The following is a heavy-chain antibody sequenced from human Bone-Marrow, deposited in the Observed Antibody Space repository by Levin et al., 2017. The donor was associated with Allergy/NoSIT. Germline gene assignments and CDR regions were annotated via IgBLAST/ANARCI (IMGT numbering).Heavy chain of an antibody. D-gene: IGHD2-15*01. CDR1: GFTFHRTA. V-gene: IGHV3-30*03. CDR2: ISYDGRTK. Sequence: PGGSLRLSCAASGFTFHRTAMHWVRQAPGKGLEWLSVISYDGRTKYYADSVEGRLSISRDNSRNTLHLQLNSLRPEDTAVYYCVRDKGYALDVWGQGTTVTVS. J-gene: IGHJ6*02. CDR3: VRDKGYALDV.